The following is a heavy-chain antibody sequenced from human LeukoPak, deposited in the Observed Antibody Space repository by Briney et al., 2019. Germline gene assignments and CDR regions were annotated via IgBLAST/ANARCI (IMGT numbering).Heavy chain of an antibody. V-gene: IGHV3-23*01. Sequence: GGSLRLSCAASGFTFSSYTMSWVRQAPGKGLEWVSAISGSGGSTYYADSVKGRFTISRDNSKNTLYLQMNSLRAEDTAVYYCAKPSGYSYGYSDWGQGTLVTVSS. J-gene: IGHJ4*02. CDR1: GFTFSSYT. CDR2: ISGSGGST. D-gene: IGHD5-18*01. CDR3: AKPSGYSYGYSD.